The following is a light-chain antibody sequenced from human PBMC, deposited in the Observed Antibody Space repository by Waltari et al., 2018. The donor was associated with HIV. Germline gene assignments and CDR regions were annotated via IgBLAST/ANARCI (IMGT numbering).Light chain of an antibody. Sequence: VLTQPPSVSGAPGQRVSIYCTANSSNIGATFDVHCYHTLPGTAPKLLIFDNINRPSGVPGRFSGSKSGPSASLAISGLQAEDEADYYCQLFDPSLSAVVFGGGTKLTVL. CDR2: DNI. J-gene: IGLJ2*01. CDR3: QLFDPSLSAVV. V-gene: IGLV1-40*01. CDR1: SSNIGATFD.